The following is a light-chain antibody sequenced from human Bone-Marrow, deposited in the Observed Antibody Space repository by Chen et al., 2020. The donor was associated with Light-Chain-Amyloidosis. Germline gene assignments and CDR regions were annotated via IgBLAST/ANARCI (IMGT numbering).Light chain of an antibody. Sequence: SYELTQPPSVSVSPGQTARITCSGDDLPTKYAYWYQQKPGQAPVLVIHRDTERPSGISERFSGSSSGTTATLTISGVQAEDEVDYHCQSAESSGTYEVIFGGGTKLTVL. J-gene: IGLJ2*01. CDR3: QSAESSGTYEVI. CDR1: DLPTKY. V-gene: IGLV3-25*03. CDR2: RDT.